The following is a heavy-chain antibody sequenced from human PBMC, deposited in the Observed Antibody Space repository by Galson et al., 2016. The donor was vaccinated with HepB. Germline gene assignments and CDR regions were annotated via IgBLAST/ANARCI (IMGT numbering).Heavy chain of an antibody. Sequence: SVKVSCKASGHTFPSYGISWVRQAPGQGLEWVGWINSKTNYAQKFRDRVAMTTDMSTSTAYLELRSLRSDDAAIYFCARAQIAADDFHYFESWGQGTLVTVSS. CDR2: INSKT. CDR1: GHTFPSYG. V-gene: IGHV1-18*01. J-gene: IGHJ4*02. CDR3: ARAQIAADDFHYFES. D-gene: IGHD6-13*01.